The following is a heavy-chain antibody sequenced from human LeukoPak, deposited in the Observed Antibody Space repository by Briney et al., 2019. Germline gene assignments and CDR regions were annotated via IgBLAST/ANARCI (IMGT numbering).Heavy chain of an antibody. CDR3: ARDAFSGWYQEYYYYYYGMDV. D-gene: IGHD6-19*01. CDR2: IWYDGSNK. V-gene: IGHV3-33*01. Sequence: GGSLRLSCAASGFTFSSYAMHWVRQAPGKGLEWVAVIWYDGSNKYYADSVKGRFTISRDNSKNTLYLQMNSLRAEDTAVYYCARDAFSGWYQEYYYYYYGMDVWGQGTTVTVSS. CDR1: GFTFSSYA. J-gene: IGHJ6*02.